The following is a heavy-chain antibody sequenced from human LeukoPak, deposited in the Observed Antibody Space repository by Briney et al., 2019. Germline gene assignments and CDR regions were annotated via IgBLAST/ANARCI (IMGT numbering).Heavy chain of an antibody. CDR1: GITFSSYW. CDR2: IKSDGST. D-gene: IGHD3-22*01. Sequence: GGSLRLSCAASGITFSSYWMHWVRQDPGKGLVWVSRIKSDGSTNYADSVKGRFTISRDNAKNTVSLQMNSLRAEDTGVYYCARAPSEIGGYYPEYFRHWGQGTLVTVSS. V-gene: IGHV3-74*01. J-gene: IGHJ1*01. CDR3: ARAPSEIGGYYPEYFRH.